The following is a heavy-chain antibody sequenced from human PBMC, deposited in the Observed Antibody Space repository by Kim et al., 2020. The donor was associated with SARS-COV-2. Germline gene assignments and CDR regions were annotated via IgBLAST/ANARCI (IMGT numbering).Heavy chain of an antibody. V-gene: IGHV1-2*02. CDR1: GYTFTGYY. CDR2: INPNSGGT. D-gene: IGHD2-2*01. CDR3: ARTPRYCSSTSCYRGYFDY. J-gene: IGHJ4*02. Sequence: ASVKVSCKASGYTFTGYYMHWVRQAPGQGLEWMGWINPNSGGTNYAQKFQGRVTMTRDTSISTAYMELSRLRSDDTAVYYCARTPRYCSSTSCYRGYFDYWGQGTLVTVSS.